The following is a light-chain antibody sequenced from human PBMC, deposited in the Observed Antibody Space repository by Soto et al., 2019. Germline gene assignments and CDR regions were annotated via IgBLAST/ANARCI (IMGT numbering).Light chain of an antibody. J-gene: IGKJ1*01. V-gene: IGKV3-20*01. CDR2: ATS. CDR3: QQYGSSRST. CDR1: QSVSSRY. Sequence: EIVFTQSPSTLSLSPGGTAALSCRASQSVSSRYLAWYQQKPGQAPRLLIYATSSRATDIPDRFIGYGSGTDFTLTISGLEPENFAVYYCQQYGSSRSTFGQGTKVDIK.